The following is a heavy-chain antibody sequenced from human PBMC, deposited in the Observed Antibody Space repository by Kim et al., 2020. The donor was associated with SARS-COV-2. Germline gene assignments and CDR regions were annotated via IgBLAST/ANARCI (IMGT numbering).Heavy chain of an antibody. D-gene: IGHD3-9*01. CDR2: IYYSGST. V-gene: IGHV4-39*01. CDR1: GGSISSSSYY. J-gene: IGHJ4*02. CDR3: ARRAKTGYYGGWEDY. Sequence: SETLSLTCTVSGGSISSSSYYWGWIRQPPGKGLEWIGSIYYSGSTYYNPSLKSRVTISVDTSKNQFSLKLSSVTAADTAVYYCARRAKTGYYGGWEDYWGQGTLVTVSS.